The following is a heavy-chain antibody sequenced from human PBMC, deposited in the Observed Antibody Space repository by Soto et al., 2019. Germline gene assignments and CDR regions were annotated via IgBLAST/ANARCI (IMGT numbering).Heavy chain of an antibody. CDR1: GFTFNTYA. V-gene: IGHV3-23*01. Sequence: EVQLLESGGGLVQPGGSLILSCAASGFTFNTYAMTWVRQAPGKGLEWVSEISISGGGTSYADSVKGRFTISRDNSKNTLYLQMNSLRVDDTAVYFCARGSLLNDHWGQGALVTVSS. J-gene: IGHJ4*02. CDR3: ARGSLLNDH. CDR2: ISISGGGT.